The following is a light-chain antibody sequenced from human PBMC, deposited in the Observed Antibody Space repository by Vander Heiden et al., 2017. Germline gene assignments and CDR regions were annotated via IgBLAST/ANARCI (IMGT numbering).Light chain of an antibody. CDR2: LGS. V-gene: IGKV2-28*01. J-gene: IGKJ1*01. Sequence: IVIALSPPSLPLSPSAPASTSFTSSQSLLHSNGYTYLAWYLQKPGQSPQLLIYLGSSRASGVPDRFSGSGSGTDFTLNISRVEAEDVGVYYCMQSLQTPRTFGQGTKVEIK. CDR1: QSLLHSNGYTY. CDR3: MQSLQTPRT.